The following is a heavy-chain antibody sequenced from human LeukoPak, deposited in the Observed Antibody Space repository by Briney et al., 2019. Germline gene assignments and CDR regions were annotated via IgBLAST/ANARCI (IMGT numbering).Heavy chain of an antibody. J-gene: IGHJ5*02. CDR2: IYTSGST. D-gene: IGHD2-2*01. Sequence: SETLSLTCTVSGGSISSGSYYWSWIRQPAGKGLEWIGRIYTSGSTNYNPPLKSRVTISVDTSKNQFSLKLSSVTAADTAVYYCARGYCSSTSCYAYNWFDPWGQGTLVTVSS. CDR3: ARGYCSSTSCYAYNWFDP. V-gene: IGHV4-61*02. CDR1: GGSISSGSYY.